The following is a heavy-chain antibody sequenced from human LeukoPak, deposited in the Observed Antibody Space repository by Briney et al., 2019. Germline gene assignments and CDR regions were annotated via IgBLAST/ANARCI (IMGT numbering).Heavy chain of an antibody. D-gene: IGHD2-15*01. J-gene: IGHJ4*02. CDR3: ARDLGSLVDY. CDR2: ISSGSRTI. V-gene: IGHV3-48*01. CDR1: GFTFSSYS. Sequence: GGSLRLSCVASGFTFSSYSLNWVRQAPGKGLEWVSYISSGSRTIFYADSVKGRFTISRDDAKNTLYLQMNSLRAEDTAVYYCARDLGSLVDYWGQGTLVTVSS.